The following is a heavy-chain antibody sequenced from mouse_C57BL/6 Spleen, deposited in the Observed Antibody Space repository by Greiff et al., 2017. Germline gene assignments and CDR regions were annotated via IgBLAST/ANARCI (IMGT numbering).Heavy chain of an antibody. D-gene: IGHD3-2*02. CDR1: GFTFSSYA. Sequence: EVQLMESGGGLVKPGGSLKLSCAASGFTFSSYAMSWVRQTPEKRLEWVATISDGGSYTYYPDNVKGRFTISRDNAKNNLYLQMSHLKSEDTAMYYCAREQLRYFDYWGQGTTLTVSS. CDR2: ISDGGSYT. J-gene: IGHJ2*01. V-gene: IGHV5-4*01. CDR3: AREQLRYFDY.